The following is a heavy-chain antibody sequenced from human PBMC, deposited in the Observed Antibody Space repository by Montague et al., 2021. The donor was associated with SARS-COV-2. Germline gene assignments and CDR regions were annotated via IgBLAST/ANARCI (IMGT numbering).Heavy chain of an antibody. V-gene: IGHV4-59*08. Sequence: SETLSLTCTVSGGSINGYYWSWIRQPPGKGLEWIGYTYSSGFTSYNPSLKSRVTISSDTSKNHYSLRVISVTATDTAVYYCARHAGGNYYGLDVWGQGTTVTVSS. J-gene: IGHJ6*02. CDR3: ARHAGGNYYGLDV. D-gene: IGHD3-10*01. CDR2: TYSSGFT. CDR1: GGSINGYY.